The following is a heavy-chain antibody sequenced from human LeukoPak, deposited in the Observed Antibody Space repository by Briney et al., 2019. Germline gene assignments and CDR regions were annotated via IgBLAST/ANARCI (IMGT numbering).Heavy chain of an antibody. D-gene: IGHD2-2*02. CDR1: GGSISSYY. V-gene: IGHV4-59*01. CDR3: ARRFLVVNRYCSSTSCYRGPYYFDY. Sequence: PSETLSLTCTVSGGSISSYYWSWIRQPPGKGLEWIGYIYYSGSTNYNPSLKSRVTISVDTSKNQFSLKLSSVTAADTAVYYCARRFLVVNRYCSSTSCYRGPYYFDYWGQGTLVTVSS. CDR2: IYYSGST. J-gene: IGHJ4*02.